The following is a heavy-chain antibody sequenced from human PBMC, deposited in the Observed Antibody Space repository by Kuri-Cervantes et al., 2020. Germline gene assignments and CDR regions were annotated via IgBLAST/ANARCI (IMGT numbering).Heavy chain of an antibody. CDR1: GYTFTSYG. J-gene: IGHJ4*02. CDR2: ISAYNGNT. CDR3: ARAGGHYDYVWGSYRLTYFDY. Sequence: ASVKVSCTASGYTFTSYGISWVRQAPGQGLEWMGWISAYNGNTNYAQKLQGRVTMTTDTSTSTAYMELRSLRSDDTAVYYCARAGGHYDYVWGSYRLTYFDYWGQGTLVTVSS. V-gene: IGHV1-18*01. D-gene: IGHD3-16*02.